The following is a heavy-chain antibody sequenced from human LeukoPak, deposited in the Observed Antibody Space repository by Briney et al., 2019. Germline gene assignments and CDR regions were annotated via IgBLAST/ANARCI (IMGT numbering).Heavy chain of an antibody. V-gene: IGHV4-34*01. Sequence: SETLSLTCTVSSGSISSYYWSWIRQPPGKGLEWIGEINHSGSTNYNPSLKSRVTISVDTSKNQFSLKLSSVTAADTAVYYCARLGTYSSYWGQGTLVTVPS. CDR3: ARLGTYSSY. CDR1: SGSISSYY. D-gene: IGHD1-1*01. CDR2: INHSGST. J-gene: IGHJ4*02.